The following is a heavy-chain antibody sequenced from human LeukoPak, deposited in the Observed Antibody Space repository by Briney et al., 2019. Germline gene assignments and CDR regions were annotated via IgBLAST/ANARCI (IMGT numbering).Heavy chain of an antibody. CDR2: IKQDGSEK. Sequence: GGSLRLSCEASGFTFSDYWLSWARQAPGKGLEWVANIKQDGSEKNYVDSVKGRFTITRGNAKDPPDLQMNHLRAEDTAVYYCVRGPYALYWGQGTLVSVSS. D-gene: IGHD2-2*01. J-gene: IGHJ4*02. CDR3: VRGPYALY. V-gene: IGHV3-7*01. CDR1: GFTFSDYW.